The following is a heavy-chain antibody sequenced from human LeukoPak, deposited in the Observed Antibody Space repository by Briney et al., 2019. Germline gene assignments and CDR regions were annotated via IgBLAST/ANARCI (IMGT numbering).Heavy chain of an antibody. Sequence: ASVKVSCKASGYTFISYSMNWVRQAPGQGIEWMGWINTNTGNPTYAQGFTGRFVFSLDTSVSTAYLQISSLKADDTAVYYCARDISGSYVHFDHWGQGTLVTVSS. CDR3: ARDISGSYVHFDH. V-gene: IGHV7-4-1*02. CDR1: GYTFISYS. J-gene: IGHJ4*02. CDR2: INTNTGNP. D-gene: IGHD1-26*01.